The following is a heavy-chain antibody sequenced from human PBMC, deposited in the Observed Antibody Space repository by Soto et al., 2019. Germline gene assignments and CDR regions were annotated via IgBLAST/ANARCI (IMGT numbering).Heavy chain of an antibody. V-gene: IGHV1-3*05. D-gene: IGHD2-21*02. CDR1: GYTFTSYA. CDR3: ARSIVVVSALDY. CDR2: INAGNGNT. J-gene: IGHJ4*02. Sequence: QVQLVQSGAEEKKPGASVKVSCKASGYTFTSYAMHWVRQAPGQRLEWMGWINAGNGNTKYSHQFQGRVTITRDAAASTGYMELSSLTSEDTAVYYCARSIVVVSALDYWGQGTLVTVSS.